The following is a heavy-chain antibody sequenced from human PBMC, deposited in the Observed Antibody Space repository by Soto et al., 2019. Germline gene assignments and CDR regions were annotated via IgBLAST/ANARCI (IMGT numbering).Heavy chain of an antibody. J-gene: IGHJ6*02. V-gene: IGHV5-10-1*01. CDR3: ARPLGYRSGGSCYIDYYGMDV. CDR2: IDPSDSYT. CDR1: GYSFTSYW. Sequence: GESLKISCKGSGYSFTSYWISWVRQMPGKGLEWMGRIDPSDSYTNYSPSFQGHVTISADKSISTAYLQWSSLKASDTAMYYCARPLGYRSGGSCYIDYYGMDVWGQGTTVTVSS. D-gene: IGHD2-15*01.